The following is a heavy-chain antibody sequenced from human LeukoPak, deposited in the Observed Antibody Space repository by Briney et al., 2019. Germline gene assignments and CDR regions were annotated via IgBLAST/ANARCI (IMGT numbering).Heavy chain of an antibody. J-gene: IGHJ4*02. D-gene: IGHD5-18*01. V-gene: IGHV3-21*01. CDR1: GFTFSSYD. CDR3: ARGGYGY. Sequence: GGSLRLSCAASGFTFSSYDMNWVRQAPGKGLEWVSSISSSSSYIYYAGSVKGGFTISRDNAKNSLYLQMNSLRAEDTAVYYCARGGYGYWGQGTLVTVSS. CDR2: ISSSSSYI.